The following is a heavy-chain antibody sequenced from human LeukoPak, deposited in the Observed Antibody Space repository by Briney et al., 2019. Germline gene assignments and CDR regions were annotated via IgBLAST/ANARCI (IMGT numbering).Heavy chain of an antibody. Sequence: PGGSLRLSCAASGFTFGNYGMHWVRQAPGKGLEWVAMIWYDGSNKNYADSVKGRFTISRDNSKNTLYLQMNSLRDEDTAVYSCARDASMVKGNWFDPWGQGTLVTVSS. J-gene: IGHJ5*02. CDR3: ARDASMVKGNWFDP. V-gene: IGHV3-33*01. CDR2: IWYDGSNK. CDR1: GFTFGNYG. D-gene: IGHD4-23*01.